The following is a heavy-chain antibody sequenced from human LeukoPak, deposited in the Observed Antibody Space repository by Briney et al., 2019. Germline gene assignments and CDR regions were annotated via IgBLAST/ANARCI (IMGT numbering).Heavy chain of an antibody. CDR2: IYISGAI. Sequence: SETLSLTCTVYGGYINSGNYYWNWIRQPAGKGLEWIGRIYISGAINYNPSLKSRVTISVDTSKKQFSLKLTSVTAADTAVYYCASGGVGARPDSGQGTLVIVSS. V-gene: IGHV4-61*02. CDR3: ASGGVGARPD. J-gene: IGHJ4*02. CDR1: GGYINSGNYY. D-gene: IGHD1-26*01.